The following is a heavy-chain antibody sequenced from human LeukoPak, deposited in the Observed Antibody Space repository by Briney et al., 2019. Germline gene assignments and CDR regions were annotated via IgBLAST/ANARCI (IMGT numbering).Heavy chain of an antibody. D-gene: IGHD6-19*01. Sequence: SETLSLTCTVSGGSISSYYWSWIRQPAGKGLEWIGRIYTSGSTNYNPSLKSRVTMSVDTSKSQFSLKLSSVTAADTAAYYCASTIAVAGPNWFDPWGQGTLVTVSS. J-gene: IGHJ5*02. CDR2: IYTSGST. V-gene: IGHV4-4*07. CDR3: ASTIAVAGPNWFDP. CDR1: GGSISSYY.